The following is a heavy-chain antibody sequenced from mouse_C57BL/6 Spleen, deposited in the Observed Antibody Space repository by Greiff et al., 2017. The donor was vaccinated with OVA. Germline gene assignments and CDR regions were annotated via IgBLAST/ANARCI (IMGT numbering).Heavy chain of an antibody. CDR2: ISYDGSN. V-gene: IGHV3-6*01. CDR1: GYSITSGYY. CDR3: ASPYYYGSSYGGWYFDV. J-gene: IGHJ1*03. D-gene: IGHD1-1*01. Sequence: VQLKESGPGLVKPSQSLSLTCSVTGYSITSGYYWNWIRQFPGNKLEWMGSISYDGSNNYNPSLKNRISITRDTSKNQFFLKLNSVTTEDTATYYCASPYYYGSSYGGWYFDVWGTGTTVTVSS.